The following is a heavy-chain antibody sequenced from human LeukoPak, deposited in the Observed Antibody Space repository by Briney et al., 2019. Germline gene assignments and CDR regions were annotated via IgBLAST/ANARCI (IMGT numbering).Heavy chain of an antibody. Sequence: GASVKVSCVASGGTFSSYAISWVRQAPGQGLEWMGRIIPILGIANYAQKFQGRVTITADKSTSTAYMELSSLRSEDTAVYYCASSYGSGSYYTDYWGQGILVTVSS. J-gene: IGHJ4*02. CDR2: IIPILGIA. V-gene: IGHV1-69*04. CDR1: GGTFSSYA. D-gene: IGHD3-10*01. CDR3: ASSYGSGSYYTDY.